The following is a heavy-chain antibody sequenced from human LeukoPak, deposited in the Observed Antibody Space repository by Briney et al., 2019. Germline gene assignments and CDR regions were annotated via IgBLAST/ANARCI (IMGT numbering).Heavy chain of an antibody. J-gene: IGHJ6*03. CDR1: GYIFTHYV. D-gene: IGHD7-27*01. Sequence: ASVKVSCKTSGYIFTHYVITWVRQAPGQGLEGMGWISASNGNTNYAQKLQGRVTMTTDTSTSTAYMELRSLRSDDTAVYYCARGGLTGDQDYYYYLYMDVWGKGTTVTVSS. V-gene: IGHV1-18*01. CDR3: ARGGLTGDQDYYYYLYMDV. CDR2: ISASNGNT.